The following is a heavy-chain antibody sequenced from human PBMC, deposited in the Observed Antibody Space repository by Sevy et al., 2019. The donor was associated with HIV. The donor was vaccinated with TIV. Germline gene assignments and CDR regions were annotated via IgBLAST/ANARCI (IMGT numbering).Heavy chain of an antibody. V-gene: IGHV3-30*18. CDR3: AKDAGIVVVPAARAELSYGMDV. CDR2: ISHDGSNK. CDR1: GFTFSSYG. J-gene: IGHJ6*02. D-gene: IGHD2-2*01. Sequence: GGSLRLSCAASGFTFSSYGMHWVRQAPGKGLEWVAVISHDGSNKYYADSVKGRFTISRDNSKNTLYLQMNSLRAEDTAVYYCAKDAGIVVVPAARAELSYGMDVWGQGTTVTVSS.